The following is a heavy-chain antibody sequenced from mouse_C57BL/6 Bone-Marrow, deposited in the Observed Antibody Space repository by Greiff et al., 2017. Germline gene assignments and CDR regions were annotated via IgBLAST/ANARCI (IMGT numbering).Heavy chain of an antibody. V-gene: IGHV2-2*01. CDR1: GFSLTSYG. Sequence: VQLQESGPGLVQPSQSLSITCTVSGFSLTSYGVHWVRQSPGKGLEWLGVIWSGGSTDYNAAFISSLSISKDNSKSQVFFKMKSLQADDTAIYYCARKPYGSSPYYAMDYWGQGTSVTVSS. D-gene: IGHD1-1*01. CDR2: IWSGGST. J-gene: IGHJ4*01. CDR3: ARKPYGSSPYYAMDY.